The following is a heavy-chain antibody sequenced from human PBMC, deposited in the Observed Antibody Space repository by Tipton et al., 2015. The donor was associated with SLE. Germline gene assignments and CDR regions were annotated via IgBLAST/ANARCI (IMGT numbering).Heavy chain of an antibody. Sequence: TLSLTCAVYGGSLSGYYWSWIRQPPGKGLEWIGESNPSGSTNYNQSLQSRVTISVDTSQNQLSLKLSSVTTADTAVDYCARDLGAGWGGHWYFDLWGRGTLLTVSS. CDR1: GGSLSGYY. CDR3: ARDLGAGWGGHWYFDL. J-gene: IGHJ2*01. D-gene: IGHD3-16*01. V-gene: IGHV4-34*01. CDR2: SNPSGST.